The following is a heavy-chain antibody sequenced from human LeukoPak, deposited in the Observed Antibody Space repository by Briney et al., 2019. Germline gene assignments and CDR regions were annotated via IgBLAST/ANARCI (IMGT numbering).Heavy chain of an antibody. CDR1: GYTFTSYG. Sequence: ASVKVSCKASGYTFTSYGLSWVRQAPGQGLEWMGWISAYNGNTNYAQKVQGRVAMTTDASTSTAYMELRSLRSDDTAVYYCAREVTGNARYYFEYWGRGTLVTVAS. D-gene: IGHD1-20*01. J-gene: IGHJ4*02. CDR3: AREVTGNARYYFEY. CDR2: ISAYNGNT. V-gene: IGHV1-18*01.